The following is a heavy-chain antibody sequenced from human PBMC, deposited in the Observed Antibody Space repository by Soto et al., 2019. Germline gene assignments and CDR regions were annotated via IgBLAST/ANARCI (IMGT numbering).Heavy chain of an antibody. Sequence: SETLSLTCTVSGGSISSGGFYWSWIRQHPGKGLEWIGYVYYTGSTYYNPSLKSRVTISIDTSKNQFSLKLSSVTAADTAVYYCARETRFCSGGDCRDIMYNWFDPWGQGTLVTVSS. CDR3: ARETRFCSGGDCRDIMYNWFDP. CDR2: VYYTGST. D-gene: IGHD2-15*01. CDR1: GGSISSGGFY. J-gene: IGHJ5*02. V-gene: IGHV4-31*03.